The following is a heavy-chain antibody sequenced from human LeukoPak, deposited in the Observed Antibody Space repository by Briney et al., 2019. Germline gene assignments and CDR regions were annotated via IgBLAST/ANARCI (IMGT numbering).Heavy chain of an antibody. Sequence: KPSETLSLTCAVYGGSFSGYFWTWIRQPPGKGLEWIGEINHSGSTNYNPSLKSRVTISVDTSKNQFSLKMTSVTAADTAVYYCARGDAVFCGSGSYYTPLDSWGQGTLVAVSS. CDR2: INHSGST. J-gene: IGHJ4*02. CDR1: GGSFSGYF. V-gene: IGHV4-34*01. CDR3: ARGDAVFCGSGSYYTPLDS. D-gene: IGHD3-10*01.